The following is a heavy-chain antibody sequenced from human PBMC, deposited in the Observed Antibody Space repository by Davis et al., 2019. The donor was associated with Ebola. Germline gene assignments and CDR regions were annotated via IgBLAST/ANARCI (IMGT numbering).Heavy chain of an antibody. J-gene: IGHJ3*02. CDR3: ARDPSSPTALDI. Sequence: SETLSLTCAVYGGSFSGYYWSWIRQPPGKGLEWIGEINHSGSTNYNPSLKSRGTISVDTSKSQFSLKVISVTAADTAVYYCARDPSSPTALDIWGRGTMVTVSS. CDR2: INHSGST. V-gene: IGHV4-34*01. CDR1: GGSFSGYY.